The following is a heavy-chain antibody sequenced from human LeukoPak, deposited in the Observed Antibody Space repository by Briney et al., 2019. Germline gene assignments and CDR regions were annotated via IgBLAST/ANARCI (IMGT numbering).Heavy chain of an antibody. CDR1: GFDFSDAW. V-gene: IGHV3-15*05. J-gene: IGHJ4*01. CDR2: IKRKNHGGTT. CDR3: TTEVVVTSYFDF. Sequence: GGSLRLSCATSGFDFSDAWMSWVRQAPGKGLEWVGRIKRKNHGGTTQYGAPVKGRFAISRDDSKNTLYLQMNSLTTEDTGVYFCTTEVVVTSYFDFWGHGALVTVSS. D-gene: IGHD2-21*02.